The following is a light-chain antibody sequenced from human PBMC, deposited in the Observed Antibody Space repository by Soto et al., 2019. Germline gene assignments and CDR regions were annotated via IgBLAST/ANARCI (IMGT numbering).Light chain of an antibody. CDR2: AVN. J-gene: IGLJ1*01. V-gene: IGLV2-8*01. CDR3: SSYAGSNNYV. CDR1: SSDVGGYKY. Sequence: QSALTQPPSASGSPGQSGTISCTGTSSDVGGYKYVSWYQQYPGKAPKLMIYAVNKRPSGVPDRFSGSKSGNTASLTVSGLQAEDEADYYCSSYAGSNNYVFGTGTKVTVL.